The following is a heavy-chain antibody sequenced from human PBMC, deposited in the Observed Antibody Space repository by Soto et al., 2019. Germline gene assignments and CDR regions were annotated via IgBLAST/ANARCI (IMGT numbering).Heavy chain of an antibody. CDR1: GGSISSSSYY. V-gene: IGHV4-39*01. J-gene: IGHJ4*02. CDR2: IYYSGST. Sequence: QLQLQESGPGLVKPSETLSLTCTVSGGSISSSSYYWGWIRQPPGKGLEWIGSIYYSGSTYYNPSLKSRLTISEDTSKNKFPLKLSSVTAADTAVYYCARRSFSSSPHFDYWGQGTLVTVSS. CDR3: ARRSFSSSPHFDY. D-gene: IGHD6-6*01.